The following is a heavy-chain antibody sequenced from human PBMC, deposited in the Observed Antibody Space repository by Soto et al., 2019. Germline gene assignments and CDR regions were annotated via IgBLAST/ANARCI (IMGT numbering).Heavy chain of an antibody. CDR3: AKALYYYDSSPLDH. Sequence: PGGSLRLSCAAAGFDFEDFAMHWVRQAPGKGLEWVSLINSDGTDSYYMDSVRGRFTISRDNGKNSLYLQMDRLRPEDTAFCFCAKALYYYDSSPLDHRGQGTLVTVSS. D-gene: IGHD3-22*01. J-gene: IGHJ4*02. CDR2: INSDGTDS. V-gene: IGHV3-43D*04. CDR1: GFDFEDFA.